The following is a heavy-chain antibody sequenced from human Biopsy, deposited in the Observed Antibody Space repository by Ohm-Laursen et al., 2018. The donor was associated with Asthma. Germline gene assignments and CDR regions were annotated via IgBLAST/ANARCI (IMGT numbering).Heavy chain of an antibody. CDR1: GFAVSRHY. V-gene: IGHV3-53*01. J-gene: IGHJ4*02. CDR3: ARGDSSNWSHYYFDY. Sequence: SLRLSCAASGFAVSRHYVFWVRQAPGKGLEWVSVIYSGGTSHTADSVRGRFTISRDYSKNTLYLQMHSLRAEDTAVYYCARGDSSNWSHYYFDYWGQGTLVTVSS. D-gene: IGHD3-22*01. CDR2: IYSGGTS.